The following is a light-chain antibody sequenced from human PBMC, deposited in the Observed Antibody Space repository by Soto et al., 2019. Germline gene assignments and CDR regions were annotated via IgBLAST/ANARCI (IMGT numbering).Light chain of an antibody. J-gene: IGKJ4*01. CDR1: QSFSGN. Sequence: EIVLTQSPGTLSLSPGERVTLSCRASQSFSGNYLTWYQQKPGQAPRLLIYDASNRATGIPARFSGSGSGTDFTLTISSLEPADFAVYYCQQRSNWPLTFGGGTKVDIK. CDR3: QQRSNWPLT. V-gene: IGKV3-11*01. CDR2: DAS.